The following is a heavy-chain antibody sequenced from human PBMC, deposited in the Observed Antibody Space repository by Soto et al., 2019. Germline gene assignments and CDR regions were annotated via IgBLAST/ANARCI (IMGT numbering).Heavy chain of an antibody. CDR1: GGSISSYY. Sequence: SETLSLTCTVSGGSISSYYWNWIRQTPGKGLEWIGYIYYSGSTNYNPSLKSRVTMSVDTSKNQFSLKLSSVTAADTAVHYCARRYGSCFDYWGQGTLVTVSS. D-gene: IGHD5-18*01. V-gene: IGHV4-59*08. CDR3: ARRYGSCFDY. J-gene: IGHJ4*02. CDR2: IYYSGST.